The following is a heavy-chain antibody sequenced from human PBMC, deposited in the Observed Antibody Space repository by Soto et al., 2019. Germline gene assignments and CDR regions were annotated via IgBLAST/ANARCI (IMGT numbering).Heavy chain of an antibody. CDR3: ARGDCSSTSCNWFDP. V-gene: IGHV1-69*02. Sequence: QVQLVQSGAEVKKPGSSVKVSCTASGGTFSSYTISWVRQAPGQGLEWMGRIIPILGIANYAQKFQGRVTITADKSTSTAYMELSSLRSEDTAVYYCARGDCSSTSCNWFDPWGQGTLVTVSS. CDR2: IIPILGIA. CDR1: GGTFSSYT. J-gene: IGHJ5*02. D-gene: IGHD2-2*01.